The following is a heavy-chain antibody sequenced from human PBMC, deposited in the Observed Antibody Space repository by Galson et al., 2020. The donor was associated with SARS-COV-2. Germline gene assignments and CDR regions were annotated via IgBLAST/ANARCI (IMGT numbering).Heavy chain of an antibody. Sequence: SQTLSLTCAISVHSVSSNSAACNCIWQSPSRGLEWLGRTYYRSKWYNDYAVSVKSRITINPDTSKNQFSLQLNSVTPEDTAVYYCARSIADRQYYYYGMDVWDQGTTVTVSS. CDR3: ARSIADRQYYYYGMDV. CDR1: VHSVSSNSAA. D-gene: IGHD6-6*01. V-gene: IGHV6-1*01. J-gene: IGHJ6*02. CDR2: TYYRSKWYN.